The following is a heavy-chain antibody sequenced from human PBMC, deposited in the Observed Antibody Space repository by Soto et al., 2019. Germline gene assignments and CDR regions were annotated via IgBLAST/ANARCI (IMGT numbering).Heavy chain of an antibody. CDR1: GYTFTSYY. V-gene: IGHV1-18*04. Sequence: ASVKVSCKASGYTFTSYYMHWVRQAPGQGLEWMGWISAYNGNTNYAQKLQGRVTMTTDTSTSTAYMELRSLRSDDTAVYYCARDLVTPTVPQGYWGQGTLVTVSS. J-gene: IGHJ4*02. CDR2: ISAYNGNT. CDR3: ARDLVTPTVPQGY. D-gene: IGHD4-17*01.